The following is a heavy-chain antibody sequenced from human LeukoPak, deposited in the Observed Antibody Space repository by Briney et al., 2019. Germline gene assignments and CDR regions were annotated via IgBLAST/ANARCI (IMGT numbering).Heavy chain of an antibody. D-gene: IGHD3-16*01. CDR3: ARDRSDYSIKYYYYYGMDV. CDR1: GFTFSSYS. J-gene: IGHJ6*02. V-gene: IGHV3-30-3*01. Sequence: GASPRPSCAAAGFTFSSYSMRWVRQAPGKGREWGEVISNDGSNENYADTVKVPFTISRANTKNTLNLQMNSLRAEDTASYYCARDRSDYSIKYYYYYGMDVWGQGTTVTVSS. CDR2: ISNDGSNE.